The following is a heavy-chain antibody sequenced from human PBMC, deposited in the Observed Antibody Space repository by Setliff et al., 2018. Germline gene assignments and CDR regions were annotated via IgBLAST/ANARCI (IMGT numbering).Heavy chain of an antibody. CDR3: ARMSGFQYIDV. J-gene: IGHJ6*03. CDR2: INHSGST. CDR1: GGSFSDYY. V-gene: IGHV4-34*01. D-gene: IGHD3-3*01. Sequence: KTSETLSLTCGASGGSFSDYYWSWIRQTPGKGLEWIGEINHSGSTKCNPSLKSRVTLSVDTSKNQFSLNLSSVTAADTAVYYCARMSGFQYIDVWGKGTT.